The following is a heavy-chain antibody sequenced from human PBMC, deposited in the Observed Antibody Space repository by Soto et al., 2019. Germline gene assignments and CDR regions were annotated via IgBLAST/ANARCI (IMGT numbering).Heavy chain of an antibody. Sequence: GGSLRLSCAASGFTFSSYWMSWVRQAPGKGLEWVANIKQDGSEKYYVDSVKGRFTISRDNAKNSLYLQMNSLRAEDTAVYYCARESSIAARPMDVWGKGTTVTVSS. CDR2: IKQDGSEK. V-gene: IGHV3-7*01. CDR3: ARESSIAARPMDV. CDR1: GFTFSSYW. J-gene: IGHJ6*04. D-gene: IGHD6-6*01.